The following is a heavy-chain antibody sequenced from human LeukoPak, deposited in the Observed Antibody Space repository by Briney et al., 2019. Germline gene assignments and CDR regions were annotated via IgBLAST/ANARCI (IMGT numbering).Heavy chain of an antibody. D-gene: IGHD3-16*02. V-gene: IGHV1-8*01. J-gene: IGHJ6*02. Sequence: ASVKVSCEASGYTFTSYDINWVRQATGQGLEWMGWMNPNSGNTGYAQKFQGRVTMTRNTSISTAYMELSSLRSEDTAVYYCARGGGYDYVWGSYPFIYYYYGMDVWGQGTTVTVSS. CDR1: GYTFTSYD. CDR2: MNPNSGNT. CDR3: ARGGGYDYVWGSYPFIYYYYGMDV.